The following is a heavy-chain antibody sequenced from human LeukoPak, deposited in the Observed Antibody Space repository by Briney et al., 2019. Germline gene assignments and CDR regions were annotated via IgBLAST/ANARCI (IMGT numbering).Heavy chain of an antibody. V-gene: IGHV3-9*01. Sequence: GGSLRLSCAASGFTFDDYAMHWVRQVPGKGLEWVSCVTWNGGNRVYADSVKGRFTISRDNAKNSLYLQMNSLRVEDTALYYCAKDVGSAVAGNPDYWGQGTLVTVSS. CDR2: VTWNGGNR. CDR1: GFTFDDYA. J-gene: IGHJ4*02. D-gene: IGHD6-19*01. CDR3: AKDVGSAVAGNPDY.